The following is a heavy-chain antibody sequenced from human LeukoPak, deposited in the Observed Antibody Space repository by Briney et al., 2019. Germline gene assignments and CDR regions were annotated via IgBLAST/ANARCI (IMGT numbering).Heavy chain of an antibody. CDR3: ARGRDVWGSYRIDY. J-gene: IGHJ4*02. V-gene: IGHV4-39*01. CDR2: IYYSGST. D-gene: IGHD3-16*02. CDR1: GGSISSSSYY. Sequence: SETLSLTCTVSGGSISSSSYYWGWIRQPPGKGLEWIGSIYYSGSTYYNPSLKSRVTISVDTSKNQFSLKLSSVTAADTAVYYCARGRDVWGSYRIDYWGQGTLVTVSS.